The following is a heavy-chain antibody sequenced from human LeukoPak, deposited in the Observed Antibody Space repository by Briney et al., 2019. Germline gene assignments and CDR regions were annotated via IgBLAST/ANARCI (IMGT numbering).Heavy chain of an antibody. J-gene: IGHJ4*02. CDR1: VASIITSY. D-gene: IGHD1-1*01. V-gene: IGHV4-4*09. Sequence: SETLSLTCTVSVASIITSYSTCIPDTPRKGLEFIAYIYDDITNYNPSLKSRATISIDAFKNQVSLRLSSVTAADTAVYYGARAPRLLDSWGQGILVTVSS. CDR3: ARAPRLLDS. CDR2: IYDDIT.